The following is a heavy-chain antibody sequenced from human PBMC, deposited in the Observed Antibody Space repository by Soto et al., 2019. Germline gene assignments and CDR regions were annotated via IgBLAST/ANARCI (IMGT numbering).Heavy chain of an antibody. J-gene: IGHJ6*02. CDR1: GGTFSSYA. CDR3: ARGGVGWGYYGMDV. Sequence: QVQLVQSGAEVKKPGSSVKVSCKASGGTFSSYAFSWVRQAPGQGLEWMGGIIPIFGTANYAQKFQGRVTITADESTSTAYMELSSLRSEDTAVYYCARGGVGWGYYGMDVWGQGTTVTVSS. V-gene: IGHV1-69*01. CDR2: IIPIFGTA. D-gene: IGHD6-19*01.